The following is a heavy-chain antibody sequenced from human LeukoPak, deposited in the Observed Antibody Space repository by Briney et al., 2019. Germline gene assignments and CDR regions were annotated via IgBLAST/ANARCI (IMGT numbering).Heavy chain of an antibody. V-gene: IGHV3-74*01. D-gene: IGHD3-10*01. CDR2: INSDGSST. J-gene: IGHJ4*02. CDR3: ARAGKYYFNY. CDR1: GFTFSSYS. Sequence: GGSLRLSCTASGFTFSSYSMNWVRQAPGRGLVWVSRINSDGSSTGYADSVKGRFTISRDNAKNTLYLQMNSLRAEDTAVYYCARAGKYYFNYWGQGTLVTVSS.